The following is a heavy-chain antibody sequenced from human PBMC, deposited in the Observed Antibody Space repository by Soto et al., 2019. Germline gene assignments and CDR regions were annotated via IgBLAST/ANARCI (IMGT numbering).Heavy chain of an antibody. Sequence: QVQLQESGPGLVKPSQTLSLTCSVSSGSISSSDYYWSLIRQPPGKGLEWIGYINYSGRTYYKPSLQSRVSISIDTSKNHFSLRLTSVTVADTAVYFCARFSTLGKDSGVDVWGQGTTVTVSS. CDR2: INYSGRT. J-gene: IGHJ6*02. V-gene: IGHV4-30-4*01. CDR3: ARFSTLGKDSGVDV. CDR1: SGSISSSDYY. D-gene: IGHD3-3*02.